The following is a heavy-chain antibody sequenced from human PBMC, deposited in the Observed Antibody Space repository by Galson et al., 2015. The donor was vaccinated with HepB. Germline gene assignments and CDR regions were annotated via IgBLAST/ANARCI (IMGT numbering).Heavy chain of an antibody. D-gene: IGHD3-10*01. J-gene: IGHJ4*02. V-gene: IGHV1-3*04. CDR2: INTDNGNT. Sequence: SVKVSCKASGYTFTNYPIHWVRQAPGQGLEWMAWINTDNGNTKYLQKVQDRVTITRDTSAGTAYVEISSLTSEDTAVYYCARWRFGEFDYYFDYWGQGTLVTVSS. CDR3: ARWRFGEFDYYFDY. CDR1: GYTFTNYP.